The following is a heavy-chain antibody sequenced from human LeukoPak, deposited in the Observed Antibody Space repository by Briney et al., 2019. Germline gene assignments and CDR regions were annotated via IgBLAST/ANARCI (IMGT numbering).Heavy chain of an antibody. CDR1: GYTFTNYY. V-gene: IGHV1-2*06. J-gene: IGHJ1*01. CDR3: ARDLYCSGGSCYHGAEYFQH. D-gene: IGHD2-15*01. CDR2: INPNSGGT. Sequence: ASVKVSCKASGYTFTNYYMHWVRQAPGQGLEWMGRINPNSGGTNYAQKFQGRVTMTRDTSISTAYMELSRLRSDDTAVYYCARDLYCSGGSCYHGAEYFQHWGQGTLVTVSS.